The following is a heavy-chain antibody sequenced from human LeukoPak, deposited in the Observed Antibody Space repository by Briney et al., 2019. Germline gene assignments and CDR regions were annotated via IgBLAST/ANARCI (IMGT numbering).Heavy chain of an antibody. J-gene: IGHJ5*02. D-gene: IGHD2-2*02. CDR3: ARDIRCSSTSCYTIWFDP. Sequence: GASVKVSCKASGGTFSSYAISWVRQAPGQGLEWIGRFIPILGIANYAQKFQGRVTITADKSTSTAYMELSSLRSEDTAVYYCARDIRCSSTSCYTIWFDPWGQGTLVTVSS. CDR2: FIPILGIA. CDR1: GGTFSSYA. V-gene: IGHV1-69*04.